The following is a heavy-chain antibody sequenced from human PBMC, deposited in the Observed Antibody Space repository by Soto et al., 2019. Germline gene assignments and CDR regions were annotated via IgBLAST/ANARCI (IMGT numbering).Heavy chain of an antibody. CDR3: ASPDYYDSRIAY. CDR2: IFYSGNT. CDR1: GGSISSGDYY. Sequence: PSETLSLTCTVSGGSISSGDYYWSWIRQPPGKGLEWIGYIFYSGNTYYNPSLKSRVTISVDTSKNQFSLKLSSVTAADTAVYYCASPDYYDSRIAYWGQGTLVTVSS. D-gene: IGHD3-22*01. J-gene: IGHJ4*02. V-gene: IGHV4-30-4*01.